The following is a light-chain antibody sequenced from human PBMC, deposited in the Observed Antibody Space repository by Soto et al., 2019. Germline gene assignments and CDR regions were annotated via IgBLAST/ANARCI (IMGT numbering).Light chain of an antibody. CDR3: QYHNGAPTIT. V-gene: IGKV1-12*01. CDR2: AAS. J-gene: IGKJ5*01. CDR1: QGISSW. Sequence: DIQMTQSPSSVSASVGDRVTITCRASQGISSWLAWYQQKPGNAPKLLIYAASSLQSGGPSRFSGSGSGTEFSLTITGLQPEDFVTYYCQYHNGAPTITFGQGTRLEN.